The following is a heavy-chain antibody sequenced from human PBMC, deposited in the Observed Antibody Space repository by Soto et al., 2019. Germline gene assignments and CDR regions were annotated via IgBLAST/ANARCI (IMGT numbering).Heavy chain of an antibody. CDR1: GYTFTSYG. D-gene: IGHD2-15*01. J-gene: IGHJ4*02. CDR2: ISAYNGNT. CDR3: ARGYCSGGSCYPSDY. Sequence: ASVKVSCKASGYTFTSYGISWVRQAPGQGLVWMGWISAYNGNTKYSQKFQGRVTITRDTSASTAYMELSSLRSEDTAVYYCARGYCSGGSCYPSDYWGQGTLVTVSS. V-gene: IGHV1-18*01.